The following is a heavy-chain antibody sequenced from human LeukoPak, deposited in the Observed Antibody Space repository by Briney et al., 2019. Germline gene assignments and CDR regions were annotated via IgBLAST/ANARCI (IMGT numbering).Heavy chain of an antibody. CDR2: ISSSSSYI. J-gene: IGHJ4*02. Sequence: AGGSLRLSCAASGFTFSSYSMNWVRQAPGKGLEWVSSISSSSSYIYYADSVKGRFTISRDNAKNSLYLQMNSLRAEDTAVYYCARVGSFDCGGDCYSDYWGQGTLVTVSS. CDR3: ARVGSFDCGGDCYSDY. CDR1: GFTFSSYS. D-gene: IGHD2-21*02. V-gene: IGHV3-21*01.